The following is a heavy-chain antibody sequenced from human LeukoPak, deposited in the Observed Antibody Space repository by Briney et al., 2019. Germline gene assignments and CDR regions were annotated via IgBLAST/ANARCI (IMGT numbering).Heavy chain of an antibody. V-gene: IGHV3-74*01. CDR3: TRQYSAGLDT. CDR1: GLTSSNSW. D-gene: IGHD6-13*01. J-gene: IGHJ5*02. CDR2: IKSDGSST. Sequence: PGGSLRLSCAASGLTSSNSWMHWVRQAPGKGLVWVSRIKSDGSSTTYADSVKGRFTISRDNAKNTLYLQMNSLRADDTAVYYCTRQYSAGLDTWGQGTLVAVSS.